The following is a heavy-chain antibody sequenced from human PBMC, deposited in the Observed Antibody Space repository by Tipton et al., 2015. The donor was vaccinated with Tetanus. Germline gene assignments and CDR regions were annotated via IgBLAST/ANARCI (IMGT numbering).Heavy chain of an antibody. Sequence: LRLSCAVYGGSFSGHYWSWIRQPPGKGLEWIGEINLSGRTNYNSSLKSRVTISVDTSKNQFSLKLSSVTAADTAVYYCARLSSSANDAHVFDIWGQGTLVTVSS. CDR3: ARLSSSANDAHVFDI. V-gene: IGHV4-34*01. J-gene: IGHJ3*02. CDR1: GGSFSGHY. D-gene: IGHD4/OR15-4a*01. CDR2: INLSGRT.